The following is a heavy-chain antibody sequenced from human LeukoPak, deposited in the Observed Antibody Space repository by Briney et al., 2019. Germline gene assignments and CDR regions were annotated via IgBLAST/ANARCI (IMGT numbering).Heavy chain of an antibody. CDR2: IYHSGST. J-gene: IGHJ3*02. D-gene: IGHD3-22*01. CDR1: GGSISSSNW. CDR3: ARDRTYYYDSSGYYNAFDI. V-gene: IGHV4-4*02. Sequence: PSETLSLTCAVSGGSISSSNWWSWVRPPPGKGLEWIGEIYHSGSTNYNPSLKSRVTISVDKSKNQFSLKLSSVTAADTAVYFCARDRTYYYDSSGYYNAFDIWGQGTMVTVSS.